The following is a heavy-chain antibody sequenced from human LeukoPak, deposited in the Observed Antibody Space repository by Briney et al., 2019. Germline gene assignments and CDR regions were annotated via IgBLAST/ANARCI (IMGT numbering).Heavy chain of an antibody. CDR2: IYSGGST. CDR3: AKDQLSIAVAGTWYYFDY. Sequence: GGSLRLSCAASGFTVSSNYMSWVRQAPGKGLEWVSVIYSGGSTYYADSVKGRFTISRDNSKNTLYLQMNSLRAEDTAVYYCAKDQLSIAVAGTWYYFDYWGQGTLVTVSS. CDR1: GFTVSSNY. J-gene: IGHJ4*02. D-gene: IGHD6-19*01. V-gene: IGHV3-66*01.